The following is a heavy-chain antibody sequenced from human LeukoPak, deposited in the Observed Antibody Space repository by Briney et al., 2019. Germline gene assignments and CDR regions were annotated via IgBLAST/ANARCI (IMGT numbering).Heavy chain of an antibody. Sequence: PGGSLRLSCAVSGFTFSRYSMNWVRQAPGKGLEWLSYISSSGTTIYYADSVKGRFTISRDNAKDSLFLQMNSLRAEDTAVCYCARGPFLAVVVSAPLWYMDVWGKGTTVTVSS. J-gene: IGHJ6*03. CDR2: ISSSGTTI. V-gene: IGHV3-48*04. CDR1: GFTFSRYS. D-gene: IGHD2-2*01. CDR3: ARGPFLAVVVSAPLWYMDV.